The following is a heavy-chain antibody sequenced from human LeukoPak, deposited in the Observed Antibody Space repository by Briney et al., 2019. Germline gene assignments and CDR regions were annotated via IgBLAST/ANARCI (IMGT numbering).Heavy chain of an antibody. J-gene: IGHJ3*02. CDR2: ISGSGGTT. CDR1: GFTFSSYA. Sequence: PGGSLRLSCAAAGFTFSSYAMTWVRQAPGKGLEWVSLISGSGGTTYYANSVKGRFTLSRDNSKNTLYLQMNSLGAGDTAVYYCARGRRVGAYDAFDIWGQGIMVTVSS. CDR3: ARGRRVGAYDAFDI. V-gene: IGHV3-23*01. D-gene: IGHD1-26*01.